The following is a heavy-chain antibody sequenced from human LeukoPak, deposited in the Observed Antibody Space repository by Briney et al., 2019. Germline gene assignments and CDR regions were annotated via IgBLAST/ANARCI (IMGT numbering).Heavy chain of an antibody. V-gene: IGHV3-64*04. CDR1: GFTFSSYA. Sequence: PGGSLRLSCSASGFTFSSYAMDWVRQAPGKGLEYVSTISSNGGSTYYADSVKGRFTFSRDNSKNTLYLQMNSLRAEDTAVYYCARDYGMDVWGQGTTVTVSS. CDR2: ISSNGGST. J-gene: IGHJ6*02. CDR3: ARDYGMDV.